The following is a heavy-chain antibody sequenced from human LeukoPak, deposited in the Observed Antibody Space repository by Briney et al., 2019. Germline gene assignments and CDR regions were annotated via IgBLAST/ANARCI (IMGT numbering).Heavy chain of an antibody. CDR2: IYYSGST. J-gene: IGHJ4*02. CDR3: ACGGREQQLTGASDYDY. D-gene: IGHD6-13*01. CDR1: GGSISSSSYY. Sequence: SETLSLTCTVSGGSISSSSYYWGWIRQPPGKGLEWIGSIYYSGSTYYNPSLKSRVTISVDTSKNQFSLKLSSVTAADTAVYYCACGGREQQLTGASDYDYWGQGTLVTVSS. V-gene: IGHV4-39*07.